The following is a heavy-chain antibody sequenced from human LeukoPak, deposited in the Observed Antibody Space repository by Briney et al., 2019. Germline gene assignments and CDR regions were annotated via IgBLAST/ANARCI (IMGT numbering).Heavy chain of an antibody. CDR3: ARHKGSTVTDVYYMDV. Sequence: ASVKVSCKASGYTFTGYYMHWVRQAPGQGLEWMGRINPNSGGTNYAQKFQGRVTITTDESTSTAYMELSSLRSEDTAVYYCARHKGSTVTDVYYMDVWGKGTTVTVSS. D-gene: IGHD4-17*01. CDR2: INPNSGGT. CDR1: GYTFTGYY. V-gene: IGHV1-2*06. J-gene: IGHJ6*03.